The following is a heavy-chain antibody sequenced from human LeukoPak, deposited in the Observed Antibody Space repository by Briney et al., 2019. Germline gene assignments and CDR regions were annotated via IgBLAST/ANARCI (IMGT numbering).Heavy chain of an antibody. J-gene: IGHJ3*02. CDR3: ARAPYYYDTSGFLI. D-gene: IGHD3-22*01. V-gene: IGHV3-53*01. CDR2: IYSGGST. Sequence: TGGSLRLSCAASGFTVSSNYMSWVRQAPGKGLEWVSVIYSGGSTYYADSVKGRFTISRDNSKNTLYLQMNSLRAEDTAVYYCARAPYYYDTSGFLIWGQGTMVTVSS. CDR1: GFTVSSNY.